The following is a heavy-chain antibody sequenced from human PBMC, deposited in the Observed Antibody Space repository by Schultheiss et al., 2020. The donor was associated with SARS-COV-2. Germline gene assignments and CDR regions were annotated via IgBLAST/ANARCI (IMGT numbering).Heavy chain of an antibody. CDR2: IYYGGST. CDR1: GGSISNYY. Sequence: SETLSLSCTISGGSISNYYWSWIRQPPGKGLEWIAYIYYGGSTNYNPSLKSRVTISVDKSKNQFSLKLRSVTAADTAVYYCARRGYSLDYWGQGTLVTVSS. V-gene: IGHV4-59*12. D-gene: IGHD5-18*01. CDR3: ARRGYSLDY. J-gene: IGHJ4*02.